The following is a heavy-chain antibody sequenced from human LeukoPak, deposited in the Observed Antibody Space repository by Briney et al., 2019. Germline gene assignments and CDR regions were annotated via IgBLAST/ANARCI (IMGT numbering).Heavy chain of an antibody. CDR1: GYTFTGYY. CDR3: ARGKVGYGDLPYFDY. J-gene: IGHJ4*02. V-gene: IGHV1-2*02. CDR2: INPNSGGT. Sequence: ASVKVSCKASGYTFTGYYMHWVRQAPGQGLEWMGWINPNSGGTNYAQKFQGRATMTRDTSISTAYMELSRLRSDDTAVYYCARGKVGYGDLPYFDYWGQGTLVTVSS. D-gene: IGHD4-17*01.